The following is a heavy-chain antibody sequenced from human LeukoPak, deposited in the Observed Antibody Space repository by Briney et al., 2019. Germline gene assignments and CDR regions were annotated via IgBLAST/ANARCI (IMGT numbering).Heavy chain of an antibody. Sequence: GGSLRLSCAASGFTFDDYGMSWVRQAPGKGLEWVSLISWDGGSTYYADSVKGRFTISRDNSKNSLYLQMNSLRTEDTALYYCAKDEGGGSAFDIWGQGTMVTVSS. CDR2: ISWDGGST. D-gene: IGHD1-26*01. CDR1: GFTFDDYG. V-gene: IGHV3-43*01. J-gene: IGHJ3*02. CDR3: AKDEGGGSAFDI.